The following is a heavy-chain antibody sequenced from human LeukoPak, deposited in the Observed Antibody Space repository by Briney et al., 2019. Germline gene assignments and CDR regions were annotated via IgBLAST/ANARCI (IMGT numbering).Heavy chain of an antibody. CDR1: GYTFTGYY. V-gene: IGHV1-8*03. CDR3: VRGAGATISYYHYYMDV. CDR2: MNPNSGNT. Sequence: GASVTVSFKASGYTFTGYYMHWVRQATGQGLEWVGWMNPNSGNTGYAQKFQGRVTITRNTSISTAYMELSSLRSEDTAVYYCVRGAGATISYYHYYMDVWGKGTTVTVSS. D-gene: IGHD1-26*01. J-gene: IGHJ6*03.